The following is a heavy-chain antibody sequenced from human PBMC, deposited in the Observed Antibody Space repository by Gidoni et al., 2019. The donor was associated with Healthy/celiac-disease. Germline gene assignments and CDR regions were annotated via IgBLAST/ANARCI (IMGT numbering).Heavy chain of an antibody. CDR3: ARGVSYYDSSGYANLDY. V-gene: IGHV1-69*01. D-gene: IGHD3-22*01. Sequence: QVQLVQSGAEVKKPGSSVKVSCKASGGTFSSYAISWVRQAPGQGLEWMGGIIPIFGTANYAQKFQGRVTITADESTSTAYMELSSLGSEDTAVYYCARGVSYYDSSGYANLDYWGQGTLVTVSS. CDR2: IIPIFGTA. J-gene: IGHJ4*02. CDR1: GGTFSSYA.